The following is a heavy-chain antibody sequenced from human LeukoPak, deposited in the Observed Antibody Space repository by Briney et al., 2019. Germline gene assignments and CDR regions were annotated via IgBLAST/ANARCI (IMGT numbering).Heavy chain of an antibody. Sequence: GESLKISCKGSGYSFTSYWIAWVRQMPGKGLEWMGLINPPDSDTRYSPSFQGQVTISADKSISTVYLQWSSLKASDTAMYYCARHRRDDYNRKLDYWGQGTLVTVSS. D-gene: IGHD5-24*01. CDR2: INPPDSDT. V-gene: IGHV5-51*01. J-gene: IGHJ4*02. CDR1: GYSFTSYW. CDR3: ARHRRDDYNRKLDY.